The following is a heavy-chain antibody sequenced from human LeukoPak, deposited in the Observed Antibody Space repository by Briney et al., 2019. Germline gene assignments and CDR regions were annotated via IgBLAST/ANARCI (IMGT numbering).Heavy chain of an antibody. Sequence: GGSLRLSCAASGFTFSSYSMNWVRQAPGKGLEWVSSITSSSTYIYYADSVKGRFTISRDNAKNSLYLQMNSLRADDTAVYYYARDPGVATDAFDIWGQGTMVTVSS. J-gene: IGHJ3*02. CDR3: ARDPGVATDAFDI. CDR2: ITSSSTYI. CDR1: GFTFSSYS. V-gene: IGHV3-21*01. D-gene: IGHD5-12*01.